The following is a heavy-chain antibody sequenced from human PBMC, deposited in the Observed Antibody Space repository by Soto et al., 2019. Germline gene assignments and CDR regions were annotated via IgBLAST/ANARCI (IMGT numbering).Heavy chain of an antibody. CDR3: ARHGAGDYGDYDASYYYYMDV. CDR1: GGSISSSSYY. Sequence: SETLSLTCTVSGGSISSSSYYWGWIRQPPGKGLEWIGSIYYSGSTYYNPSLKSRVTISVDTSKNQFSLKLSSVTAADTAVYYCARHGAGDYGDYDASYYYYMDVWGKGTTVTVSS. V-gene: IGHV4-39*01. D-gene: IGHD4-17*01. J-gene: IGHJ6*03. CDR2: IYYSGST.